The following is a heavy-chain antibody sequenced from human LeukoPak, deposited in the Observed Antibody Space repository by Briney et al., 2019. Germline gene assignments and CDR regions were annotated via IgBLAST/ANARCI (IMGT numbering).Heavy chain of an antibody. D-gene: IGHD3-22*01. J-gene: IGHJ3*02. CDR1: GDSFNNTA. CDR2: IIPIFGTT. V-gene: IGHV1-69*05. Sequence: ASVKVSCKASGDSFNNTAISWVRQAPGQGLEWMGVIIPIFGTTNYAQKFQGRVTITTDESTSTAYMELSSLRSEDTAVYYCARDIGHYDSSGYRAFDIWGQGTMVTVSS. CDR3: ARDIGHYDSSGYRAFDI.